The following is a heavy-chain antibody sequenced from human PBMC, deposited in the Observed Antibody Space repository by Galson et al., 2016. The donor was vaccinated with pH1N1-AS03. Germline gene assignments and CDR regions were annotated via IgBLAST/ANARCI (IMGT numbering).Heavy chain of an antibody. CDR2: ITSTSYK. V-gene: IGHV3-21*01. CDR3: ERAGGY. Sequence: SLRLSCAASGFMFSTYSMNWVRQAPGKGLEWVSSITSTSYKNYADSVKGRFTISRDDAKNSLYLQMDSLRVEDTAVYYCERAGGYWGQGTLVTVSS. CDR1: GFMFSTYS. J-gene: IGHJ4*02.